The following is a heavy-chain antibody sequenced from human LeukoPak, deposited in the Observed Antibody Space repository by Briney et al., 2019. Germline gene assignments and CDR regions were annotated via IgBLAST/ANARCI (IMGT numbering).Heavy chain of an antibody. Sequence: SETLSLTCTVSGGSVSSTNYYWAWIRQPPGKGLEWIGSLYYSGSTYYNPSLRSRVTISVDTSKNQFSLKLSSVTAADTAVYYCAGYIVVVPAASFDYWGQGTLVTVSS. CDR3: AGYIVVVPAASFDY. V-gene: IGHV4-39*07. D-gene: IGHD2-2*01. CDR1: GGSVSSTNYY. J-gene: IGHJ4*02. CDR2: LYYSGST.